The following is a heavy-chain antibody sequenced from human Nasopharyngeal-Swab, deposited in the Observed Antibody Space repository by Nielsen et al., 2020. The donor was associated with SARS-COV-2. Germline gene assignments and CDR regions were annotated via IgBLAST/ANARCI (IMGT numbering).Heavy chain of an antibody. CDR3: ARLSAYGYGLEIYYYYYYGMDV. CDR2: IKQDGSEK. CDR1: GFTFSRFS. J-gene: IGHJ6*02. D-gene: IGHD5-18*01. V-gene: IGHV3-7*01. Sequence: GGSLRLSCAASGFTFSRFSMSWVRQAPGKGLEWVANIKQDGSEKYYVDSVKGRFTISRDNAKNSLYLQMNSLRAEDTAVYYCARLSAYGYGLEIYYYYYYGMDVWGQGTTVTVSS.